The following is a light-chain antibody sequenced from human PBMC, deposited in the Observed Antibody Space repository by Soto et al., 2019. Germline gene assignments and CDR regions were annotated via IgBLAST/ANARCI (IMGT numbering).Light chain of an antibody. CDR3: QQYKDWPPLT. CDR1: QNVKIN. CDR2: GAS. V-gene: IGKV3D-15*01. Sequence: EIVMTQSPVPLSVSPGERVTLSCRASQNVKINLAWYQQRPGQAPRVLIYGASNRASGIPDRFSGSGSGTDFTLTISSLEPDDFALYYCQQYKDWPPLTFGGGTRVEIK. J-gene: IGKJ4*01.